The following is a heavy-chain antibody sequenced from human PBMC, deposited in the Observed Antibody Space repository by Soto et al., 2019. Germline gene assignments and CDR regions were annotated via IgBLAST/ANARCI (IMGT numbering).Heavy chain of an antibody. J-gene: IGHJ4*02. CDR1: GFTFSDHY. D-gene: IGHD3-16*02. Sequence: EVQLVESGGGLVQPGGSLRLSCAASGFTFSDHYMDWVRQAPGKGLEWVGRTRNKANSYTTEYAASVNGRFTISRDDSKKSLYLQMNSLKNEDTAVYYCARAGGTDKLYVWWSYRYLDYWGQGTLVTVSS. CDR3: ARAGGTDKLYVWWSYRYLDY. V-gene: IGHV3-72*01. CDR2: TRNKANSYTT.